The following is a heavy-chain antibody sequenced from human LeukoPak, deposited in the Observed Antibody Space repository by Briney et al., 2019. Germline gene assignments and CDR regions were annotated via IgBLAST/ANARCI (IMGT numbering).Heavy chain of an antibody. CDR1: GGSFSGYY. J-gene: IGHJ2*01. Sequence: KPPETLSLTCAVYGGSFSGYYWSWIRQPPGKGLEWIGEINDSGRTNCNPSLKSRVTTSVDTSKNQFSLKLSSVTAADTAVYYCARAPSGGKSWYVDLWGRGTLVTVSS. V-gene: IGHV4-34*01. CDR3: ARAPSGGKSWYVDL. CDR2: INDSGRT. D-gene: IGHD4-23*01.